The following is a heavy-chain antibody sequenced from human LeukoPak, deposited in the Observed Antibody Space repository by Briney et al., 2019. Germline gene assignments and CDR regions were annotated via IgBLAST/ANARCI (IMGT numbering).Heavy chain of an antibody. CDR1: GFTFGSYA. Sequence: GSLRLSCEAPGFTFGSYAMYWVRQAPGKGLEWVAGIFGSGGSAHYADSAKGRFTISRDNSKNTVYLQINSLRAEDTAVYYCGKTTTGYSSGQKPAWPVDYWGQGTLVTVSS. CDR3: GKTTTGYSSGQKPAWPVDY. D-gene: IGHD6-19*01. V-gene: IGHV3-23*01. CDR2: IFGSGGSA. J-gene: IGHJ4*02.